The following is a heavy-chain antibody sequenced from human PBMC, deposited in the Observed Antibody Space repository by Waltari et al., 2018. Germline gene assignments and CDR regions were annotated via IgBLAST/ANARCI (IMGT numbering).Heavy chain of an antibody. V-gene: IGHV1-24*01. J-gene: IGHJ4*02. CDR2: FDLEEGEK. CDR1: GDTLSKLP. CDR3: ATRDYDASGYTYY. D-gene: IGHD3-22*01. Sequence: QVQLVQSGAEVKKPGASVKVSCKVSGDTLSKLPIHWVRQAPGKGLEWMGGFDLEEGEKVFTQKFQGRVTTTEDTSTDTAYMELHGLRSEDTAVYFCATRDYDASGYTYYWGQGTLVSVSS.